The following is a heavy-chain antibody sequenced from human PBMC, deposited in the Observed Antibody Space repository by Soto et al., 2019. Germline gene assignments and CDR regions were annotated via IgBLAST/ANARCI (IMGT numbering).Heavy chain of an antibody. D-gene: IGHD1-26*01. CDR2: IYHSGST. V-gene: IGHV4-4*02. CDR3: ARVSGSYYYGMDV. J-gene: IGHJ6*02. Sequence: QVQLQESGPGLVKPSGTLSLTCAVSGDSISSSNWWSWVRQPPGKGLEWIGEIYHSGSTNYNPSLKSRGTISVDKSKNPFSMKLSSVTAADTAVYYCARVSGSYYYGMDVWGQGTTVTVSS. CDR1: GDSISSSNW.